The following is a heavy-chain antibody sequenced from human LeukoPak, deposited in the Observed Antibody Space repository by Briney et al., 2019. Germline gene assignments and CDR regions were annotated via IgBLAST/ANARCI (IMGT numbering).Heavy chain of an antibody. D-gene: IGHD6-19*01. CDR1: GFTFTSYG. J-gene: IGHJ4*02. CDR2: IDTSGSYI. V-gene: IGHV3-21*01. Sequence: PGGSLRLSCTASGFTFTSYGMNWVRQAPGKGLEWVSFIDTSGSYIYYGDSLKGRVTISRDNAKNSLYLQMNGLRAEDTAVYYCARAGGSGWYPTPHFDYWGQGTLVTVSS. CDR3: ARAGGSGWYPTPHFDY.